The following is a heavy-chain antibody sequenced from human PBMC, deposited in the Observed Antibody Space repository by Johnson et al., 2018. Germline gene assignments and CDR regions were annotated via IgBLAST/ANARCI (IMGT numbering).Heavy chain of an antibody. Sequence: QVQLVESGGGVVQXGRSXRLXCAASGFTFSRYTMHWVRQAPGKGLEWVAVISYEGSNKYYADSVNGRFTSSRDNSKNTLYLQMNSLRGEDTAVYYWARGMHSSGWHPYYHYYYMDVGGKGTTVTVSS. CDR2: ISYEGSNK. J-gene: IGHJ6*03. D-gene: IGHD6-19*01. V-gene: IGHV3-30-3*01. CDR3: ARGMHSSGWHPYYHYYYMDV. CDR1: GFTFSRYT.